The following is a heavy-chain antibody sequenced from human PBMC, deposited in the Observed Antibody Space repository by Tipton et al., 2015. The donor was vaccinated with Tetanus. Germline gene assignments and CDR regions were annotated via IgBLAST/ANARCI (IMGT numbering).Heavy chain of an antibody. CDR2: IFYSGNS. D-gene: IGHD2-8*01. J-gene: IGHJ4*02. Sequence: TLSLTCSVSGYSGSRHYWSWIRQPPGKALEWIGDIFYSGNSISNPSFRSRVTMSVDTSRTLFSLTLIAVTAADTAVYFCARGLIDDFLGSRIFFDSWGPGTLVTVSS. V-gene: IGHV4-59*02. CDR3: ARGLIDDFLGSRIFFDS. CDR1: GYSGSRHY.